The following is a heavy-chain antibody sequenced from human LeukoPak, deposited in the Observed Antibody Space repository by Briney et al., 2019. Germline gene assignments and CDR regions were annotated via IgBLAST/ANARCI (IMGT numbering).Heavy chain of an antibody. CDR1: GFTFGDYA. CDR2: IRSKAYGGTT. CDR3: TRGASQQWLVWGYYYYYMDV. D-gene: IGHD6-19*01. V-gene: IGHV3-49*04. J-gene: IGHJ6*03. Sequence: PGGSLRLSCTASGFTFGDYAMSWVRQAPGKGLEWVGFIRSKAYGGTTEYAASVKGRFTISRDDSKSIAYLQMNSLKTEDTAVYYCTRGASQQWLVWGYYYYYMDVWGKGTTVTISS.